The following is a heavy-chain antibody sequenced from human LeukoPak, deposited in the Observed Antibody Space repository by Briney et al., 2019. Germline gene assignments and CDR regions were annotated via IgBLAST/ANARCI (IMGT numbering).Heavy chain of an antibody. Sequence: PGGSLRLSCEPSGFTFSRHGMHWVRQAPGKGLEWMAVISNDGGRKYYAHSVEGRFTISRDNSKTTPYLQMGSLRAEDTAVYYCARDRAWNYFDYWGQGTPVTASS. CDR1: GFTFSRHG. D-gene: IGHD3-3*01. V-gene: IGHV3-30*03. CDR2: ISNDGGRK. CDR3: ARDRAWNYFDY. J-gene: IGHJ4*02.